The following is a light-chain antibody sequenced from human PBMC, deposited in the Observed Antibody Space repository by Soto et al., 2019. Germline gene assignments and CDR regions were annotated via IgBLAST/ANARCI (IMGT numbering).Light chain of an antibody. V-gene: IGKV1-13*02. CDR1: QGIGGD. J-gene: IGKJ1*01. Sequence: AVQLTQSPSSLSASVGDTVSITCRASQGIGGDLAWYQQSPGKAPVLLLYDATRLESGVPSRFSGSGSGTDFYPGISSLQPEDFATYICQQFNSYPRTFGQGNKV. CDR2: DAT. CDR3: QQFNSYPRT.